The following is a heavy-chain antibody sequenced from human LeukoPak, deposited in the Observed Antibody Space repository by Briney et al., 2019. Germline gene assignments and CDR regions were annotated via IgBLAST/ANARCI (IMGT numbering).Heavy chain of an antibody. CDR1: GFTFNSYS. CDR2: IIGSGTEM. V-gene: IGHV3-21*06. D-gene: IGHD1-26*01. CDR3: AKVQSDIVGAVFFAFDV. J-gene: IGHJ3*01. Sequence: AGSLRLSCGVSGFTFNSYSMNWVRQVPGKGLEWVASIIGSGTEMFYADSLKGRFTISRDNSKNSLYLQMNSLRVEDTGVYYCAKVQSDIVGAVFFAFDVWGQGTMVGVSS.